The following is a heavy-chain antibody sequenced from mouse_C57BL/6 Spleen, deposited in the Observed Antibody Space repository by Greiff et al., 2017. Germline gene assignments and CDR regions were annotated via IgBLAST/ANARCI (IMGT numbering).Heavy chain of an antibody. CDR2: ISDGGSYT. D-gene: IGHD2-4*01. CDR1: GFTFSSYA. CDR3: ARVVYYEYDGDGAWFAY. V-gene: IGHV5-4*01. Sequence: EVQLVESGGGLVKPGGSLKLSCAASGFTFSSYAMSWVRQTPEKRLEWVATISDGGSYTYYPDNVKGRFTISRDNAKNNLYLQMSHLKSEDTAMYYCARVVYYEYDGDGAWFAYWGQGTLVTVSA. J-gene: IGHJ3*01.